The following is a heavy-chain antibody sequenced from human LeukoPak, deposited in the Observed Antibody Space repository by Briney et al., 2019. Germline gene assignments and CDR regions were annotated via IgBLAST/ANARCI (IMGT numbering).Heavy chain of an antibody. CDR3: ARDRIGWFDY. V-gene: IGHV3-7*01. CDR2: IRQDGSEK. J-gene: IGHJ4*02. CDR1: GFTFSSFW. D-gene: IGHD2-15*01. Sequence: GGSLRLSCAASGFTFSSFWVSWVRQAPGKGLEWVADIRQDGSEKYYVDSVKGRFPISRDNAKNSLNLQMNSLRVEDTAVYYCARDRIGWFDYWGQGTLVTVFS.